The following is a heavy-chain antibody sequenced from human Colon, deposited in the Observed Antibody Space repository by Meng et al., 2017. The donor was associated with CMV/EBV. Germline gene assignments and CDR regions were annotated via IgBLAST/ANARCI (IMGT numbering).Heavy chain of an antibody. CDR2: ISGSGSSK. CDR3: SKGQDDFWNGSPLDV. Sequence: GESLKISCAGSGFTFSSFALSWVRQAPGKGLEWLSAISGSGSSKYYASSVKGRLTISRDNSKNTLYLQINSLRAEDTAIYYCSKGQDDFWNGSPLDVWGQGTTVTVSS. V-gene: IGHV3-23*01. J-gene: IGHJ6*02. CDR1: GFTFSSFA. D-gene: IGHD3-3*01.